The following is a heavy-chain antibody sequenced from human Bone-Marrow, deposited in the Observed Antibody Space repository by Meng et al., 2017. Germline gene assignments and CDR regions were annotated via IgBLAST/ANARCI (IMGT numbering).Heavy chain of an antibody. CDR3: ALGTGGDYAPIDY. J-gene: IGHJ4*02. CDR1: GFTVSSNY. D-gene: IGHD4-17*01. V-gene: IGHV3-66*02. Sequence: GGSLRLSCAASGFTVSSNYMSWVRQAPGKGLEWVSVIYSGGSTYYADSVKGRFTISRDNSKNTLYLQMNSLRAEDTAVYYCALGTGGDYAPIDYWGKGTLVTVSS. CDR2: IYSGGST.